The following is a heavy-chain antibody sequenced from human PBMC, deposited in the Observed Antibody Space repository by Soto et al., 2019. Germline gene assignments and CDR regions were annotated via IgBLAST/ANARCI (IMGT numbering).Heavy chain of an antibody. CDR1: GGPLSSYF. CDR3: ARRYGGNLDY. CDR2: IYYSGST. D-gene: IGHD1-26*01. J-gene: IGHJ4*02. V-gene: IGHV4-59*08. Sequence: QVQLQESGPGMVKPSENLSLTCPVSGGPLSSYFWSWIRQPPGKGLEWIGYIYYSGSTNYNPSLKSRVTISVDTSKNQFSLKLSSVTAADTAVYYCARRYGGNLDYWGQGTLVTVSS.